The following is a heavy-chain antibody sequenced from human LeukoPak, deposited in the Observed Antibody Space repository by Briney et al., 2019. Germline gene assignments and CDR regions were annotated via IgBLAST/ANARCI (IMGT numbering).Heavy chain of an antibody. Sequence: PGGSLRLSCVASGFTFSSYAMNWVRQAPGKGLEWVSAISGSGDRTYYADSVRGRFTISRDNSKNSLSLQLSGLRADDTAVYFCAKLLTSGYYSTLYYYGLDVWGPGTTATVSS. D-gene: IGHD3-3*01. CDR1: GFTFSSYA. J-gene: IGHJ6*02. CDR3: AKLLTSGYYSTLYYYGLDV. V-gene: IGHV3-23*01. CDR2: ISGSGDRT.